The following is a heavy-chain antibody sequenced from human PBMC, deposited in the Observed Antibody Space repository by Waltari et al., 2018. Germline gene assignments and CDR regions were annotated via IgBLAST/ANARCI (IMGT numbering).Heavy chain of an antibody. CDR2: IIPIFGTA. Sequence: QVQLVQSGAEVKKPGSSVKVSCKASGGTFSSYAISWVRQAPGQGLEWMGGIIPIFGTAIYAQKFQGRVTITADESTSTAYMELSSLRSEDTAVYYCRYTAMVLVGNAFDIWGQGTMVTVSS. J-gene: IGHJ3*02. V-gene: IGHV1-69*12. CDR1: GGTFSSYA. CDR3: RYTAMVLVGNAFDI. D-gene: IGHD5-18*01.